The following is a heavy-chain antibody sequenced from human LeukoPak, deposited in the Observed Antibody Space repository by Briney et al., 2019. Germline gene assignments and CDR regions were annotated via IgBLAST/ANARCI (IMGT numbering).Heavy chain of an antibody. J-gene: IGHJ4*02. D-gene: IGHD1-26*01. V-gene: IGHV1-24*01. CDR3: ATGIVGADFDY. Sequence: KFQGRVTMTEDTSTDTAYMELSSLRSEDTAVYYCATGIVGADFDYWGQGTLVTVSS.